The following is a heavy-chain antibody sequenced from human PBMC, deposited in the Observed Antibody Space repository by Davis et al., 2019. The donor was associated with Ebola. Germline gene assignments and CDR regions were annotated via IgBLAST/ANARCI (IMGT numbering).Heavy chain of an antibody. J-gene: IGHJ4*02. CDR3: ARDRSGSYAY. CDR1: GFTFSNSW. CDR2: IYSGGST. V-gene: IGHV3-66*01. Sequence: GESLKISCAASGFTFSNSWMSWVRQAPGKGLEWVSVIYSGGSTYYADSVKGRFTISRDNSKNTLYLQMNSLRAEDTAVYYCARDRSGSYAYWGQGTLVTVSS. D-gene: IGHD1-26*01.